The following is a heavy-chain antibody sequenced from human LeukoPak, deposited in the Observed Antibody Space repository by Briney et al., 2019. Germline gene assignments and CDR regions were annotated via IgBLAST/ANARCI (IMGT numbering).Heavy chain of an antibody. D-gene: IGHD3-3*01. CDR2: ISSSSSYI. J-gene: IGHJ4*02. Sequence: GGSLRLSCAASGFTFSTYSMNWVRQAPGKGLEWVSSISSSSSYIYYADSVKGRFTISRDNAKNSLYLQMNSLRAEDTAVYYCARDERAPHYYGNSGYWGQGTLVTVSS. CDR3: ARDERAPHYYGNSGY. CDR1: GFTFSTYS. V-gene: IGHV3-21*01.